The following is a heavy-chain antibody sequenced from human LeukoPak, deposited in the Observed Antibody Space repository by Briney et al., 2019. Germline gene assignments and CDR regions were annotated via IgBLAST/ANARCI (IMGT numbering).Heavy chain of an antibody. D-gene: IGHD2-2*01. Sequence: GGSLRLSCAASGFTFSNYAMSWVRQAPGRGLEWVSGISGSGLSTYYADSVRGRFTSSRDNSKNTLYLQMNSLRAEDTAVYYCAKDRGRIVVVPAARYYYYYMDVWGKGTTVTISS. V-gene: IGHV3-23*01. J-gene: IGHJ6*03. CDR1: GFTFSNYA. CDR3: AKDRGRIVVVPAARYYYYYMDV. CDR2: ISGSGLST.